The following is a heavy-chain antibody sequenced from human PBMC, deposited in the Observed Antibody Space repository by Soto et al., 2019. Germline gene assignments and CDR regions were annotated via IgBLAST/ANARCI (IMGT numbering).Heavy chain of an antibody. CDR1: GGSISSYY. V-gene: IGHV4-59*08. CDR2: IYYGGST. CDR3: ARVSDSSSSGAFGI. Sequence: SETLSLTCTVSGGSISSYYWSWIRQPPGKGLEWIGYIYYGGSTNYNPSLKSRVTISVDTSKNQFSLKLSSVTAADTAVYYCARVSDSSSSGAFGIWGQGTMVTVSS. J-gene: IGHJ3*02. D-gene: IGHD6-6*01.